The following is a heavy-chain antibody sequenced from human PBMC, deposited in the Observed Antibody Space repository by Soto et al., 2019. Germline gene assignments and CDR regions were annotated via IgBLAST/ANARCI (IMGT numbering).Heavy chain of an antibody. D-gene: IGHD3-22*01. CDR1: GGSVNSAGYS. CDR2: IYHSGST. V-gene: IGHV4-30-2*01. J-gene: IGHJ3*02. CDR3: ARVPIYYDSSGFYHYGTVDI. Sequence: QLQLQESGSGLVKPSQTLSLTCAFSGGSVNSAGYSWSWIRQPPGKGMEWIGYIYHSGSTYYNPSLKSLVPISLDRSNKHVSLKLSSVTAAATAVYYCARVPIYYDSSGFYHYGTVDIWGQGTMVTVSS.